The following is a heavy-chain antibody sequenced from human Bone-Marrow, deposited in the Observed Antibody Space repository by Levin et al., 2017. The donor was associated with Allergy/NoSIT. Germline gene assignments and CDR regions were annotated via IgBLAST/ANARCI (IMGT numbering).Heavy chain of an antibody. CDR3: ARTGYSSNWYRIDY. Sequence: SETLSLTCAISGDSVSSNSAAWNWIRQSPSRGLEWLGRTYYRSKWYNDYAVSVKSRITINPDTSKNQFSLQLNSVTPEDTAFYYCARTGYSSNWYRIDYWGQGTLVTVSS. CDR2: TYYRSKWYN. D-gene: IGHD6-13*01. CDR1: GDSVSSNSAA. V-gene: IGHV6-1*01. J-gene: IGHJ4*02.